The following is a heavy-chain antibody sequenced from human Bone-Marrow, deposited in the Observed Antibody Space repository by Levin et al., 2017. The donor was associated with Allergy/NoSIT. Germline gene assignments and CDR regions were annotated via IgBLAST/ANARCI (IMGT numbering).Heavy chain of an antibody. J-gene: IGHJ3*02. CDR2: IWHDGSNV. CDR3: ANTFYYDYEGYQFDKFDT. CDR1: GFRFDRHG. V-gene: IGHV3-33*08. Sequence: QSGGSLRLSCAASGFRFDRHGMEWVRQAPGKGPEWVAVIWHDGSNVRYGDSVKGRFTISRDNSKKTLYLQMNNLRAEDTAVYYCANTFYYDYEGYQFDKFDTWGQGTMVTVSS. D-gene: IGHD5-12*01.